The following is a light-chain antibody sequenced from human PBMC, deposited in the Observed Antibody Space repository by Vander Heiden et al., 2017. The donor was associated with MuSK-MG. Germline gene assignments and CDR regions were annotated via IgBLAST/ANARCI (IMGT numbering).Light chain of an antibody. CDR2: DTY. CDR1: QSVGRN. J-gene: IGKJ1*01. V-gene: IGKV3-15*01. CDR3: QQYNSWPRA. Sequence: EIVMTQSPATLSVSPGERITLSCRASQSVGRNVAWYQQKPGQGPRLLMFDTYTRATGIPARFSGSGSGAEFTLTISSLQSEDFAVYYCQQYNSWPRAVGQGTKVEIK.